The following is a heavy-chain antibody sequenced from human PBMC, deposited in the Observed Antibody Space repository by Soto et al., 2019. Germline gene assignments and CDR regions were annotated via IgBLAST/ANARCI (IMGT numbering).Heavy chain of an antibody. D-gene: IGHD3-22*01. CDR2: ISSSSTI. Sequence: EVQLVESGGGLVQPGGSLRLSCAASGFTFSSYSMNWVRQAPGKGLEWVSYISSSSTIYYADSVKGRFTISRDNAKNSLYLQMNSLRDEDTAVYYCARYTYYYDSSGYLAWGQGTLVTVSS. V-gene: IGHV3-48*02. J-gene: IGHJ5*02. CDR1: GFTFSSYS. CDR3: ARYTYYYDSSGYLA.